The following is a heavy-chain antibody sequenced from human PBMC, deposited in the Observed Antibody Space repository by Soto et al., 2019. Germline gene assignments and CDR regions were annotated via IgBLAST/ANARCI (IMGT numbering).Heavy chain of an antibody. Sequence: QVQLVQSGAEEKKPGASVKVSCKASGYTLTSYAMHWVRQAPGQRLEWMGWINAGNGNTKYSQKFQGRVTITRDTSASTAYMELSSLRSEDTAVYYCARDLGYDFWSGYRIGGMDVWGQGTTVTVSS. CDR2: INAGNGNT. CDR3: ARDLGYDFWSGYRIGGMDV. V-gene: IGHV1-3*05. J-gene: IGHJ6*02. CDR1: GYTLTSYA. D-gene: IGHD3-3*01.